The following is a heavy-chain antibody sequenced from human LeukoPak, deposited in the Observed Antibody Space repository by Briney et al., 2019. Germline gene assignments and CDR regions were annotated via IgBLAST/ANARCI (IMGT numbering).Heavy chain of an antibody. D-gene: IGHD3-3*01. CDR2: IKQDGSEK. Sequence: GGSLRLSCAASGSAFTFWMSLVRQAPGKGLEWVANIKQDGSEKYYVGSVKGRFTVSRDNARKSLYLQMNSLRAEDTAVYYCASGFLDDFWSGHFWGQGTPVTVSS. CDR3: ASGFLDDFWSGHF. CDR1: GSAFTFW. V-gene: IGHV3-7*01. J-gene: IGHJ4*02.